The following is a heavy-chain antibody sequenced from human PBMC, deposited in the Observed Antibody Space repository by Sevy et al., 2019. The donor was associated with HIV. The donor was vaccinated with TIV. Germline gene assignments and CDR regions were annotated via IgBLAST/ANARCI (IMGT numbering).Heavy chain of an antibody. Sequence: GGSLRLSCAASGFTFDDYAMHWVQQAPGKGLEWVSGISWNSGSIGYADSVKGRFTISRDNAKNSLYLQMNSLRAEDTALYYCAKDITGDYYDSSGYLYYFDYWGQGTLVTVSS. D-gene: IGHD3-22*01. V-gene: IGHV3-9*01. CDR1: GFTFDDYA. CDR2: ISWNSGSI. CDR3: AKDITGDYYDSSGYLYYFDY. J-gene: IGHJ4*02.